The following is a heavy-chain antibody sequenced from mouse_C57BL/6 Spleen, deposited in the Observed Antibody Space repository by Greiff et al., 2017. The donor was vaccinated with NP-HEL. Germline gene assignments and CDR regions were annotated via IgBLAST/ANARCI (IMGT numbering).Heavy chain of an antibody. J-gene: IGHJ1*03. CDR2: IYPGSGST. Sequence: QVQLQQPGAELVKPGASVKMSCKASGYTFTSYWITWVKQRPGQGLEWIGDIYPGSGSTNYNEKFKSKATLTVDTSSSTAYMQLSSLTSEDSAVYYGARGYGSSLYWYFDVWGTGTTVTVSS. CDR1: GYTFTSYW. CDR3: ARGYGSSLYWYFDV. D-gene: IGHD1-1*01. V-gene: IGHV1-55*01.